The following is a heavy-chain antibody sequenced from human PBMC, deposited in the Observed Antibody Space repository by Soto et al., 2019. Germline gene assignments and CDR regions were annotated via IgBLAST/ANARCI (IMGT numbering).Heavy chain of an antibody. D-gene: IGHD2-2*01. Sequence: VGSLGLSSAASGITFSDHYMDWIRQAPGKGLERVSYISTTCSAIYYVDFVKGRFTVSRDNAKNSLYLQMHSLRADDSAVYYCARGGIDCSPNSCPDGMDVRGPGTTVTVS. J-gene: IGHJ6*02. CDR2: ISTTCSAI. CDR3: ARGGIDCSPNSCPDGMDV. CDR1: GITFSDHY. V-gene: IGHV3-11*01.